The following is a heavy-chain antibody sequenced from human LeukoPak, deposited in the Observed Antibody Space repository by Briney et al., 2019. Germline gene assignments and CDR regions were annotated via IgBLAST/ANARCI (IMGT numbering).Heavy chain of an antibody. D-gene: IGHD3-10*01. CDR1: GYTFTGYY. Sequence: GAPVKVSCKASGYTFTGYYMHWVRQAPGQGLEWMGRINPNSGGTNYAQKFQGRVTMTRDTSISTAYMELSRLRSDDTAVYYCARLTPGGDGAYWGQGTLVTVSS. V-gene: IGHV1-2*06. CDR3: ARLTPGGDGAY. CDR2: INPNSGGT. J-gene: IGHJ4*02.